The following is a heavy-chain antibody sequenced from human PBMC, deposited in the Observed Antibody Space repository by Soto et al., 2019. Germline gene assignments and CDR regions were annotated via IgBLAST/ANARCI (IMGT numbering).Heavy chain of an antibody. CDR2: VSGRGGST. CDR1: GFTFNHYA. Sequence: VQLLESGGGLVQPGGSLRLACTASGFTFNHYAMSWVRQAPGKGLEWVSAVSGRGGSTKYADSVKGRFIISRDNYNSTLYLQMDSLRGEDTAVYYCAKDSTVTTSLYFYYFGFDVWGQGTTVTVSS. CDR3: AKDSTVTTSLYFYYFGFDV. J-gene: IGHJ6*02. D-gene: IGHD4-17*01. V-gene: IGHV3-23*01.